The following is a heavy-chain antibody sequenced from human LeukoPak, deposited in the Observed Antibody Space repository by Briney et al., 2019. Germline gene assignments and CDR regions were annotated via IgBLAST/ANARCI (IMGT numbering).Heavy chain of an antibody. CDR3: ARDYTYAFDN. CDR2: IGIDSGNT. V-gene: IGHV3-48*01. J-gene: IGHJ4*02. Sequence: GGSLRLSCAASGFTFNDYSMNWVRQAPGKGLEWISYIGIDSGNTNYADSVKGRFTISGDKAKNSLYLQMNSLRVEDTAVYYCARDYTYAFDNWGQGTLVTVSS. CDR1: GFTFNDYS.